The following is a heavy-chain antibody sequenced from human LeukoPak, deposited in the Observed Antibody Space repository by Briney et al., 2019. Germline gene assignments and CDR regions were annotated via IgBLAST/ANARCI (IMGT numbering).Heavy chain of an antibody. CDR1: GGSVSSGSCY. Sequence: SETLSLTCTVSGGSVSSGSCYWSWIRQPPGKGLEWIGYIYYSGSTNYNPSLKSRVTISVDTSKNQFSLKLSSVTAADTAVYYCARASRYCSSTSCHTFDYWGRGTLVTVSS. CDR3: ARASRYCSSTSCHTFDY. D-gene: IGHD2-2*02. V-gene: IGHV4-61*01. J-gene: IGHJ4*02. CDR2: IYYSGST.